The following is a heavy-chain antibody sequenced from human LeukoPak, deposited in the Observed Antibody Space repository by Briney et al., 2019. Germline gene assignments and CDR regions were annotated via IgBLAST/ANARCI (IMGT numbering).Heavy chain of an antibody. CDR2: ISSSSSYI. D-gene: IGHD6-6*01. Sequence: GGSLRLSCAASGFTFSSYSMSWVRQAPGKGLEWVSSISSSSSYIYYADSVKGRFTISRDNAKNSLYLQMNSLRAEDTAVYYCAREIAALDAFDIWGQGTMVTVSS. CDR3: AREIAALDAFDI. CDR1: GFTFSSYS. J-gene: IGHJ3*02. V-gene: IGHV3-21*01.